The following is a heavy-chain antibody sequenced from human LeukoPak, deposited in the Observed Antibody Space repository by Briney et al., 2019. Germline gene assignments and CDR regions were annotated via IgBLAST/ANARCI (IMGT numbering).Heavy chain of an antibody. CDR2: IYNSGST. D-gene: IGHD4-23*01. V-gene: IGHV4-59*01. Sequence: SETLSLTCAVSGASLSSYYWSWIRRPPGKGLEWIAFIYNSGSTKYNPSLKSRVTISVDTSKNQFSLKLSSVTAADTAVYYCARARYGGNSEGYFDLWGRGTLVTVSS. J-gene: IGHJ2*01. CDR3: ARARYGGNSEGYFDL. CDR1: GASLSSYY.